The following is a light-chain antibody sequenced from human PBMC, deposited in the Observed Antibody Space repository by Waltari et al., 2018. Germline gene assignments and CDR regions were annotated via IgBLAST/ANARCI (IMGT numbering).Light chain of an antibody. V-gene: IGLV3-1*01. J-gene: IGLJ2*01. CDR2: QDN. Sequence: SFELTQTPSESVSPGQTASITCSGDQLAGRYVSWYQHEPGQSPVLLIYQDNMRPSGIPERFSGSKSGNTATLTISGTQAMDEADYYCAAWDNSTFVLFGGGTKVTVL. CDR3: AAWDNSTFVL. CDR1: QLAGRY.